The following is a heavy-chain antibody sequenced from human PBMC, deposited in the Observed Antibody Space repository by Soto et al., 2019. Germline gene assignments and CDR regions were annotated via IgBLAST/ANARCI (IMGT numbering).Heavy chain of an antibody. Sequence: QVQLRESGPGLVKPSQTLSLTCAVSGGSISSIGYYWSWIRQHPGKGLEWIGYIYYSGSTSYNPSLKSRVTISVDTSKSQFSLKLTSVTAADTAVYYCARDLVRGVPNYWGQGALVTVSS. CDR1: GGSISSIGYY. CDR2: IYYSGST. J-gene: IGHJ4*02. D-gene: IGHD3-10*01. V-gene: IGHV4-31*11. CDR3: ARDLVRGVPNY.